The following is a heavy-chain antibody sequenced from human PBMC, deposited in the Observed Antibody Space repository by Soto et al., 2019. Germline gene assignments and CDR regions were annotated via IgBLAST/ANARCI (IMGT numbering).Heavy chain of an antibody. CDR3: STGCRVYISAPRFYYEF. V-gene: IGHV1-69*12. CDR1: GGTFSSNA. J-gene: IGHJ4*02. CDR2: IIPIFGTA. Sequence: QVQLVQSGAEVKKPGSSVKVTCKASGGTFSSNAISWVRQALGQGLEWMGGIIPIFGTAHYAQKYHGRVTITADESSSTASMARSSLKAEYSAVYYCSTGCRVYISAPRFYYEFWGSGTLVTVSS. D-gene: IGHD5-18*01.